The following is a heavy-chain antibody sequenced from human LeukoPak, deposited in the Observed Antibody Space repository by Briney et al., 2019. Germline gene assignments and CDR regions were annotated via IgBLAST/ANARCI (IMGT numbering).Heavy chain of an antibody. J-gene: IGHJ5*02. V-gene: IGHV4-59*12. CDR3: ARETDYYDSSGYYSPA. Sequence: SETLSLTCTVSGGSISSYYWNWIRQPPGKGLEWIGYIYYSGSTYYNPSLKSRVTISVDTSKNQFSLKLSSVTAADTAVYYCARETDYYDSSGYYSPAWGQGTLVTVSS. CDR2: IYYSGST. D-gene: IGHD3-22*01. CDR1: GGSISSYY.